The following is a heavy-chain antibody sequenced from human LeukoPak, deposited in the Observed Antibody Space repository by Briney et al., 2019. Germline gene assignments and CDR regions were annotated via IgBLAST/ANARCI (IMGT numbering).Heavy chain of an antibody. V-gene: IGHV4-59*01. D-gene: IGHD2-2*01. J-gene: IGHJ5*02. Sequence: SETLSLTCTVSGGSISSYYWSWIRQPPGKGLEWIGYIYYSGSTNYNPSLKSRVTISVDTSKNQFSLKLSSVTAADTAVYYCARQGDQLLSLNWFDPWGQGTLVTVSS. CDR2: IYYSGST. CDR3: ARQGDQLLSLNWFDP. CDR1: GGSISSYY.